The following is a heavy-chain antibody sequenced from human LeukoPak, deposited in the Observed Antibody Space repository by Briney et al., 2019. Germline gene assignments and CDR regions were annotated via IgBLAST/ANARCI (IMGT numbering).Heavy chain of an antibody. CDR2: INHSGST. D-gene: IGHD4-17*01. J-gene: IGHJ4*02. V-gene: IGHV4-34*01. Sequence: PSETLSLTCAVYGGSFSGYYWSWIRQPPGKGLEWIGEINHSGSTNYNPSLKSRVTISVDTSKNQFSLKLSSVTAADTAVYYCARGRVPDLYGDYVFPPEDYWGQGTLVTVSP. CDR3: ARGRVPDLYGDYVFPPEDY. CDR1: GGSFSGYY.